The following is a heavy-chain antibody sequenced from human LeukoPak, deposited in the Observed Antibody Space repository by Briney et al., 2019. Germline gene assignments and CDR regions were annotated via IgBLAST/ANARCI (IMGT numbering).Heavy chain of an antibody. CDR3: ARGGHRRYYYTSGSAFDP. D-gene: IGHD3-10*01. Sequence: VKVSCKASGYTFTNYGISWVRQAPGQGLEWMGWISAYNGNTHYAQNLQGRVTMTTDTSTSTAYMELKSLRSDDTAVYYCARGGHRRYYYTSGSAFDPWGQGTLVTVSS. CDR2: ISAYNGNT. V-gene: IGHV1-18*01. J-gene: IGHJ5*02. CDR1: GYTFTNYG.